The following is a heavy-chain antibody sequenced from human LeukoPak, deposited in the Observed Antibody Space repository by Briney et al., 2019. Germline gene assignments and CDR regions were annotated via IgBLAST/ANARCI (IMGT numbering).Heavy chain of an antibody. CDR1: GGTFSSYA. J-gene: IGHJ4*02. D-gene: IGHD4-17*01. CDR2: IIPILGIA. CDR3: AREGDASNDYGDFDY. Sequence: SVKVSCKASGGTFSSYAISWVRQAPGQGLEWMGKIIPILGIANYPQKLQGRVTMTRDTSTSTVYMELSSLRSEDTAVYYCAREGDASNDYGDFDYWGQGTLVTVSS. V-gene: IGHV1-69*04.